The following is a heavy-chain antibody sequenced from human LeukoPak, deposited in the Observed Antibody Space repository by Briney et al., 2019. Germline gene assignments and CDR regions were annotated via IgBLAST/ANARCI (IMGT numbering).Heavy chain of an antibody. CDR1: GYSFPTYW. Sequence: PGKSLKISCKGSGYSFPTYWIGWVRQMPGKGLEWMEIIYPGDSDTRYSPSFQGQVTISADKSISTAYLQWSSLKASDTAMYYCARSLTVAREYNYGYGYWGQGTLVTVSS. D-gene: IGHD5-18*01. V-gene: IGHV5-51*01. J-gene: IGHJ4*02. CDR3: ARSLTVAREYNYGYGY. CDR2: IYPGDSDT.